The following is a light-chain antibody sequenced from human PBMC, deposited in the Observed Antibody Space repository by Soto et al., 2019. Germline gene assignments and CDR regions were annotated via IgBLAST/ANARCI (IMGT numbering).Light chain of an antibody. CDR3: QQYSNSPLT. V-gene: IGKV3-20*01. J-gene: IGKJ1*01. CDR2: GAS. Sequence: EIVLTQSPGTLSLSPGERATLSCRASQSVTSSYLAWWQQKPGQAPRLLIYGASSRATGIPDRFSGSGSGTDFTLTISRLEPEDFAVYFCQQYSNSPLTFGQGTKVEIK. CDR1: QSVTSSY.